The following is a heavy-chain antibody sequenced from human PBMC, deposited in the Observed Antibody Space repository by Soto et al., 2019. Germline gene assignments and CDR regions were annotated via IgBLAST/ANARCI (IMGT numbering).Heavy chain of an antibody. CDR2: ISYDGSNK. D-gene: IGHD3-10*01. CDR1: GFTFSSYG. CDR3: AKDQVLLWFGEPWGADY. J-gene: IGHJ4*02. V-gene: IGHV3-30*18. Sequence: QVQLVESGGGVVQPGRSLRLSCAASGFTFSSYGMHWVRQAPGKRLEWVAVISYDGSNKYYADSVKGRFTISRDNSKNTLYLQMNSLRAEDTAVYYCAKDQVLLWFGEPWGADYWGQGTLVTVSS.